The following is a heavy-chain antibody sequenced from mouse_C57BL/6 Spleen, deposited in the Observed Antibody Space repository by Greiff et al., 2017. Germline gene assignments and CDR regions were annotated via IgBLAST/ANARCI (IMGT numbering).Heavy chain of an antibody. CDR2: IDPSDSET. CDR3: ARGDYGSSYNY. J-gene: IGHJ2*01. V-gene: IGHV1-52*01. Sequence: QVQLQQPGAELVRPGSSVKLSCKASGYTFTSYWMHWVKQRPIRGLEWIGNIDPSDSETHYNQKFKDKATLTVDKSSSTAYMQLSSLTSEDSAVYYCARGDYGSSYNYWGQGTTLTVSS. D-gene: IGHD1-1*01. CDR1: GYTFTSYW.